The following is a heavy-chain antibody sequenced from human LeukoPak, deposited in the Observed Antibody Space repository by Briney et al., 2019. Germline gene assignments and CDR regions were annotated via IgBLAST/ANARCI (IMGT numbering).Heavy chain of an antibody. CDR2: INSDGRST. D-gene: IGHD3-3*01. CDR3: ARGYTIFGVVIPSYYYYYMDV. V-gene: IGHV3-74*01. J-gene: IGHJ6*03. CDR1: GFTFSSYW. Sequence: PGGSLRLSCAASGFTFSSYWMHWVRQAPGKGLVWVSRINSDGRSTSYADSVKGRFTISRDNAKNTLYLQMNSLRAEDTAVYYCARGYTIFGVVIPSYYYYYMDVWGKGTTVTVSS.